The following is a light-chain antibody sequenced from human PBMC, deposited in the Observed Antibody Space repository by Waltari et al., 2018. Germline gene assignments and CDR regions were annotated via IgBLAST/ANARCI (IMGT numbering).Light chain of an antibody. V-gene: IGKV3-11*01. CDR3: QQRSNWPLT. CDR1: HSVSRY. Sequence: SCRASHSVSRYLAWYKQRPGQAPRLLIFDASFRATGIPARFSGSGSETDFTLTISSLEPEDCAVYYCQQRSNWPLTFGGGTKVEIK. J-gene: IGKJ4*01. CDR2: DAS.